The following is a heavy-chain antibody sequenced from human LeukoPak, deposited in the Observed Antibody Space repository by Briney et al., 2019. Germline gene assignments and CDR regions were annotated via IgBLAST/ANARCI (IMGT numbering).Heavy chain of an antibody. V-gene: IGHV3-53*01. CDR1: GFTVSSNY. J-gene: IGHJ4*02. D-gene: IGHD1-1*01. CDR2: IYSGGST. CDR3: ASQLPPHLPFGY. Sequence: PGGSLRLSCAASGFTVSSNYMSWVRQAPGKGLEWVSVIYSGGSTYYADSVKGRFTISRDNSKNTLYLQMNSLRAEDTAVYYCASQLPPHLPFGYWGQGTLVTVSS.